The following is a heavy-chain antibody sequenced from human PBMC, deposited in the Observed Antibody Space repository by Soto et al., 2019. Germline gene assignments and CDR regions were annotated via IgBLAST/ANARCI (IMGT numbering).Heavy chain of an antibody. CDR3: ARGDYVWGSYRED. CDR1: GGSISSSNW. V-gene: IGHV4-4*02. CDR2: IYHSGRT. D-gene: IGHD3-16*02. J-gene: IGHJ4*02. Sequence: QVQLQESGPGLVKPSGTLSLTCAVSGGSISSSNWWSWVRQPPGKGLEWIGEIYHSGRTNDNPSLNMRVTISVDKSKNQFSLKLSSVTAADTAVYYCARGDYVWGSYREDWGQGTLVTVSS.